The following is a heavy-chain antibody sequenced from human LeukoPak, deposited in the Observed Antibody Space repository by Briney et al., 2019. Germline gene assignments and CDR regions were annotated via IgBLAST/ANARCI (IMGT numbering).Heavy chain of an antibody. CDR3: ARFPGSAEYRHYYMDV. J-gene: IGHJ6*03. D-gene: IGHD2-15*01. CDR2: VYYSDST. CDR1: GGSISNYF. V-gene: IGHV4-59*01. Sequence: SETLSLTCTVSGGSISNYFWSWIRQPPGKGLECIGYVYYSDSTNYNPSLKSRVTVSVDTSKNQFSLKLTSVTAADTAVYYCARFPGSAEYRHYYMDVWGKGTTVTVSS.